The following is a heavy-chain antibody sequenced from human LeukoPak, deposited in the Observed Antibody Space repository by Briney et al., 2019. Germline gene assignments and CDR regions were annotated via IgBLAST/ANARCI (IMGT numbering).Heavy chain of an antibody. CDR1: GGSFSDYY. CDR3: ARGRILTGLRAKTIFGVVTHFDY. D-gene: IGHD3-3*01. Sequence: SETLSLTCAVYGGSFSDYYWSWISQPPGKGLEWIGEINHSGSTNYNPSLKSRVTISVDTSKNQFSLKLSSVTAADTAVYYCARGRILTGLRAKTIFGVVTHFDYWGQGTLVTVSS. J-gene: IGHJ4*02. V-gene: IGHV4-34*01. CDR2: INHSGST.